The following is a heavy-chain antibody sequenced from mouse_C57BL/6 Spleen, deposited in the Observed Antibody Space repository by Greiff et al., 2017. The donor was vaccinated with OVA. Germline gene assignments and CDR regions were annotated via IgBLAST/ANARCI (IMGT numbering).Heavy chain of an antibody. CDR2: INPSSGYT. CDR3: ATTSDFDY. V-gene: IGHV1-7*01. D-gene: IGHD5-5*01. J-gene: IGHJ2*01. Sequence: QVQLQQSGAELAKPGASVKLSCKASGYPFTSYWMHWVKQRPGRGLEWIGYINPSSGYTKYNQKFKDKATLTADKSSSTAYMQLSSLTYEDSAVYYCATTSDFDYWGQGTTLTVSS. CDR1: GYPFTSYW.